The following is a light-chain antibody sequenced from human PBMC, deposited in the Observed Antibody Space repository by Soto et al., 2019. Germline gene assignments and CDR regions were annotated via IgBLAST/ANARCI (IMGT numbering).Light chain of an antibody. V-gene: IGKV3-20*01. CDR1: QSVSSSY. CDR2: GAS. Sequence: IVLTQSPGTLSLSPGERATLSCRASQSVSSSYLAWYQQKPGQDPRLLIYGASSRATGIPDRFSGSGSGTDFTLTISRLEPEDFAVYYCQQYGSSSWTFGQGTKVDIK. CDR3: QQYGSSSWT. J-gene: IGKJ1*01.